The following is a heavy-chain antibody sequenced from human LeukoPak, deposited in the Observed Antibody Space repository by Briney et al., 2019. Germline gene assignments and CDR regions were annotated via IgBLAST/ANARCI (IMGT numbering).Heavy chain of an antibody. J-gene: IGHJ4*02. Sequence: GGSLRLSCAASGFTFSNYGLNWVRQPPGKGPEWVAFIQYDGSNKYYADSVKGRFTISRDNSNNTLYLQMNSLRAEDTVVYYCAKAMYSSSSPFDYWGQGTLVTVSS. D-gene: IGHD6-6*01. V-gene: IGHV3-30*02. CDR2: IQYDGSNK. CDR1: GFTFSNYG. CDR3: AKAMYSSSSPFDY.